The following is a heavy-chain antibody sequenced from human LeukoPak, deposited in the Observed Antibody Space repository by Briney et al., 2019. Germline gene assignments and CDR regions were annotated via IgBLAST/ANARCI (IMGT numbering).Heavy chain of an antibody. Sequence: PGGSLRLSCAASGFTFSSYSMNWVRQAPGKGLEWVSYISSSSSTIYYADSVKGRFTISRDNAKNSPYLQMNSLRAEDTAVYYCARGEGIQLWSYNWFDLWGQGTLVTVSS. J-gene: IGHJ5*02. V-gene: IGHV3-48*01. CDR3: ARGEGIQLWSYNWFDL. CDR2: ISSSSSTI. CDR1: GFTFSSYS. D-gene: IGHD5-18*01.